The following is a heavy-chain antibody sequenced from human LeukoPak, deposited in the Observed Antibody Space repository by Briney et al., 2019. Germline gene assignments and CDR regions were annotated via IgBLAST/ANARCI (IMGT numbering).Heavy chain of an antibody. V-gene: IGHV3-7*01. CDR2: IKKDGIEK. CDR1: GFTFSSYW. Sequence: GGSLRLSCAASGFTFSSYWMSWVRQAPGKGLEWVANIKKDGIEKYYVDSVKGRVIISGDNARNSLYLQMNSLRAEDTAVYYCASQDSSGYYHYWGQGTLVTVSS. J-gene: IGHJ4*02. D-gene: IGHD3-22*01. CDR3: ASQDSSGYYHY.